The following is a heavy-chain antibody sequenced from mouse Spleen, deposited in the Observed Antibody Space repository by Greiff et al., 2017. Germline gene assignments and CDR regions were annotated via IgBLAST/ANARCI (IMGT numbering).Heavy chain of an antibody. Sequence: EVQRVESGGGLVQPGGSLSLSCAASGFTFTDYYMSWVRQPPGKALEWLGFIRNKANGYTTEYSASVKGRFTISRDNSQSILYLQMNALRAEDSATYYCARYGGYDGWLDWGQGTTLTVSS. CDR1: GFTFTDYY. J-gene: IGHJ2*01. D-gene: IGHD2-2*01. CDR3: ARYGGYDGWLD. CDR2: IRNKANGYTT. V-gene: IGHV7-3*01.